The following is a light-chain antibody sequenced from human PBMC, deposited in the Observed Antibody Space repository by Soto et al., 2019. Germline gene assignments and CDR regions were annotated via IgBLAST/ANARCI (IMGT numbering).Light chain of an antibody. J-gene: IGKJ2*01. Sequence: EIVLTQSPGTQSLSPGERATLSCRASQSVSSSYLAWYQQKPGQAPRLLIYGASSRATGIPDRFSASGSGTDFTLTISRLETEDFEVYYCQHYGSSPYTFGQGTKLEIK. CDR3: QHYGSSPYT. V-gene: IGKV3-20*01. CDR1: QSVSSSY. CDR2: GAS.